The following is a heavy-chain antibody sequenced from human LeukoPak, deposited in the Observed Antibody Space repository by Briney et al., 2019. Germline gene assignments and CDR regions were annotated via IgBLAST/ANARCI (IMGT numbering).Heavy chain of an antibody. CDR1: GFTFSTSA. D-gene: IGHD1-14*01. J-gene: IGHJ4*02. CDR3: AKDGIYKVAY. V-gene: IGHV3-23*01. Sequence: GGSLRLSCAASGFTFSTSAMSWVRQAPGKGLEWVSGTLGSGGSTYYADSVKGRFTISRDNSKNTLYLQMNSLRAEDTAVYYCAKDGIYKVAYWGQGTLVTVSS. CDR2: TLGSGGST.